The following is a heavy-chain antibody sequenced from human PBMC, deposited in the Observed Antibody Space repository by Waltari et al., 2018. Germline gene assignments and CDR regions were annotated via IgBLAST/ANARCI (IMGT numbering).Heavy chain of an antibody. CDR3: ASGQDGTSFVLSF. CDR1: GPTFRIYS. V-gene: IGHV3-48*01. D-gene: IGHD3-16*01. J-gene: IGHJ6*02. Sequence: EVQLVESGGDLIQPGGSLRLSCAVSGPTFRIYSMNWVRQVPGKGLGWVSDIRSTSGSMYYADSVKGRLTISRDNTRKSVYLQMNSLRVEDSAVYYWASGQDGTSFVLSFWGQGTKVTVSS. CDR2: IRSTSGSM.